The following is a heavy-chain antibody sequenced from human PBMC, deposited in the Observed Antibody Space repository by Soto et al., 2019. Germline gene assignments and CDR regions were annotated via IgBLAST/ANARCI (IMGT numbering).Heavy chain of an antibody. V-gene: IGHV1-18*01. CDR1: GYTFASYG. J-gene: IGHJ4*02. D-gene: IGHD3-3*01. CDR3: SREFGFLYARCFDY. CDR2: ISAYNGNT. Sequence: ASVQVSCKASGYTFASYGISWVRQAPGQGLEWMGWISAYNGNTNYAQKLQGRVTMTTDTSTSTAYMELRSLRSDDTAVYYCSREFGFLYARCFDYWGQGTLVTVSS.